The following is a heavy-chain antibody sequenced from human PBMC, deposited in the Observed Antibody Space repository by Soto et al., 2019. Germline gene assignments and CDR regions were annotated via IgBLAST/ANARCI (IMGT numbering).Heavy chain of an antibody. D-gene: IGHD6-13*01. J-gene: IGHJ5*02. V-gene: IGHV6-1*01. Sequence: SQTLSLTCAISGDGVSSNSAAWNWIRQSPSRGLEWLGRTYYRSKWYNDYAVSVKSRITINPDTSKNQFSLQLNSVTPEDTAVYYCASNSWYPEGDWFDPWGQGTLVTVSS. CDR2: TYYRSKWYN. CDR1: GDGVSSNSAA. CDR3: ASNSWYPEGDWFDP.